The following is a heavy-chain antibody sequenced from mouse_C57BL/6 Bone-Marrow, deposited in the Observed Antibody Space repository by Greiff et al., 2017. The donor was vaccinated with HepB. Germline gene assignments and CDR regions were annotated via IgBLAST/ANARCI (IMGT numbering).Heavy chain of an antibody. CDR2: SRNKANDYTT. CDR3: ARDGYGSSYNAMDY. Sequence: EVQVVESGGGLVQSGRSLRLSCATSGFTFSDFYMEWVRQAPGKGLEWIAASRNKANDYTTEYSASVKGRFIVSRDTSQSILYLQMNALRAEDTAIYYCARDGYGSSYNAMDYWGQGTSVTVSS. V-gene: IGHV7-1*01. J-gene: IGHJ4*01. CDR1: GFTFSDFY. D-gene: IGHD1-1*01.